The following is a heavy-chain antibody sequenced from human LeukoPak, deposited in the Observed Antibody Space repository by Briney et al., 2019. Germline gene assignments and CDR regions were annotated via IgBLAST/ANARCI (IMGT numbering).Heavy chain of an antibody. V-gene: IGHV3-53*01. J-gene: IGHJ4*02. CDR2: IYSGGST. CDR3: ARAQTTVTTYFDY. CDR1: GFTVSSNY. Sequence: GGSLRLSCAASGFTVSSNYMSWVRQAPGKGLEWVSVIYSGGSTYYADSVKGRFTISRDNSKNTLYLQMNSLRAEDTAVYYCARAQTTVTTYFDYWGQGTLVTVSS. D-gene: IGHD4-17*01.